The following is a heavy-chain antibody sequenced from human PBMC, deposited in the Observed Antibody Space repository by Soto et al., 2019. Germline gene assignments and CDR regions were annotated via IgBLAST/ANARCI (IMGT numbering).Heavy chain of an antibody. Sequence: VGSLRLSCAASGFTFSSYGIHWVRQAPGKGLEWVAVISSDGGKEYYAESVKGRFTISRDNSKNTLFLQMNNLRAEDTAVYYCAKTRGHSYGRPVDYWGQGTLVTVSS. CDR1: GFTFSSYG. CDR3: AKTRGHSYGRPVDY. D-gene: IGHD5-18*01. J-gene: IGHJ4*02. V-gene: IGHV3-30*18. CDR2: ISSDGGKE.